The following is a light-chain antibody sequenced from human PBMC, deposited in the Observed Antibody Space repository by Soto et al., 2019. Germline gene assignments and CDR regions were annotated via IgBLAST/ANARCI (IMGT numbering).Light chain of an antibody. CDR1: QNVLYSSNNKNY. CDR2: WAS. Sequence: DIVMTLSPDSLAVSLGEGAAISCKSSQNVLYSSNNKNYLAWFQQKPGQPPKLLFYWASTRESGVPDRFSGSGSGTDFTLTISSLKAEDVAVYYCQQYFNSPWTFGQGTKVEIK. CDR3: QQYFNSPWT. V-gene: IGKV4-1*01. J-gene: IGKJ1*01.